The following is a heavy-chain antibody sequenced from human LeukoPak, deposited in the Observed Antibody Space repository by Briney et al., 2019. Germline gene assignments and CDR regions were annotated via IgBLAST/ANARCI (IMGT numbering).Heavy chain of an antibody. Sequence: ASVKVSCKASGYTFTSYYMHWVRQAPGEVLEWKGIINPSGGSTSYAQKFQGRVTMTRDTSTSTVYMELSSLRSEDTAVYYCARDGGIAVAPIDYWGQGTLVTVSS. J-gene: IGHJ4*02. CDR3: ARDGGIAVAPIDY. CDR1: GYTFTSYY. CDR2: INPSGGST. D-gene: IGHD6-19*01. V-gene: IGHV1-46*01.